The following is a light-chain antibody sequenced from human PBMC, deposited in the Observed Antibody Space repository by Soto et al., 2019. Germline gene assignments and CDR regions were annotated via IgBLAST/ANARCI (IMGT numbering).Light chain of an antibody. CDR1: QSVSSNY. Sequence: ESVLTQSPGTLSLSPGERATLSCRASQSVSSNYLAWYQQKPGQAPRLLIYGASTRVTGIPDRFSGSGSGTDFSLTISRLEPEDSAVYYCQQYGSSPTWTFGQGTTVEIK. V-gene: IGKV3-20*01. J-gene: IGKJ1*01. CDR3: QQYGSSPTWT. CDR2: GAS.